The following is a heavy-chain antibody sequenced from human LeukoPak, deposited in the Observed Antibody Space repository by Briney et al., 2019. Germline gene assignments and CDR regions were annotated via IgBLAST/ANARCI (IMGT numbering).Heavy chain of an antibody. V-gene: IGHV3-23*01. Sequence: GGSLRLSCAASGFTFSSYAMSWVRQAPGKGLEWVSAISGSGGSTYYADSVKGRFTISRDNSKDTLYLQMNSLRAEDTAVYYCAKDWGDYGLGVLIVWGQGTTVTVSS. CDR3: AKDWGDYGLGVLIV. J-gene: IGHJ6*02. CDR2: ISGSGGST. D-gene: IGHD4/OR15-4a*01. CDR1: GFTFSSYA.